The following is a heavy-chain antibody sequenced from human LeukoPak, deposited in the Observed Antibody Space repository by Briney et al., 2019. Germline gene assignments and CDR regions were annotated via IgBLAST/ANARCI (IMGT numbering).Heavy chain of an antibody. CDR2: INSDGRST. CDR3: ARHSSGYYHYDY. Sequence: GASLRLSCAASGFTFSSYWMHWVRHAKEKGLVWVSRINSDGRSTSYADSVKGRFTISRDNSKNTLHLQMNSLRAEDTAVYYCARHSSGYYHYDYWGPGTPVTVAS. J-gene: IGHJ4*02. CDR1: GFTFSSYW. D-gene: IGHD3-22*01. V-gene: IGHV3-74*01.